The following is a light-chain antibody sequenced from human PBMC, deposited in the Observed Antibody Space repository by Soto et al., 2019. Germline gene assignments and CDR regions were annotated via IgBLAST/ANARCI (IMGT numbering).Light chain of an antibody. Sequence: DIQMTQSPSTLSASVGDRVTITCRASQSISSWLAWYQQKPGKAPKLLIYDASSLESGVPSRFSGRGSGTEFTLTISSLQPDDFATYYCQQYNRYWTFGQGTKVDI. CDR2: DAS. CDR3: QQYNRYWT. CDR1: QSISSW. J-gene: IGKJ1*01. V-gene: IGKV1-5*01.